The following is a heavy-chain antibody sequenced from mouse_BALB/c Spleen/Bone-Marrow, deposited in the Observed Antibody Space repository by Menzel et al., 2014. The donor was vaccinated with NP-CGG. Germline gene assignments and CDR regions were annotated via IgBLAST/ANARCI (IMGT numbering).Heavy chain of an antibody. Sequence: EVMLAESGGGLVQPGGSLKLYCAASGFDFSRYWMSWVRQAPGKGLEWIGEINPDSSTINYTPSLKDKFIISRDNAKNTLYLQMSKVRSEDTAVYYCARPGYYGYQDVWGAATTVTVSS. J-gene: IGHJ1*01. CDR3: ARPGYYGYQDV. D-gene: IGHD1-2*01. CDR1: GFDFSRYW. CDR2: INPDSSTI. V-gene: IGHV4-1*02.